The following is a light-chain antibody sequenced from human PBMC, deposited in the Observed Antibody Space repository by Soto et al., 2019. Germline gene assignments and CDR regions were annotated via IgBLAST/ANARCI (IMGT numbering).Light chain of an antibody. CDR3: QQYGSSPLALT. CDR2: GAS. Sequence: EIVLTQSPGTLSSSPGERATLSCRASQSVSSSYLAWYQQKPGQAPRLLIYGASSRATGIPDRFSGSGSGTDFTLTISRLEPEDFAVYYCQQYGSSPLALTFGGGTKVEIK. V-gene: IGKV3-20*01. J-gene: IGKJ4*01. CDR1: QSVSSSY.